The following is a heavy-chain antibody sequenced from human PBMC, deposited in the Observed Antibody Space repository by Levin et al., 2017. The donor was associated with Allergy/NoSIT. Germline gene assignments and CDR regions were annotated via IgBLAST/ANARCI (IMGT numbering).Heavy chain of an antibody. CDR2: ISHGGST. CDR1: GGSFTTYY. CDR3: ARLFYDFWSGYYLLDY. Sequence: SETLSLTCAVYGGSFTTYYWSWIRQPPGKGLEWIGEISHGGSTNYNPSLKSRVTISVDTSKNQFSLNLTSVTAADTAVYYCARLFYDFWSGYYLLDYWGQGSLVTVSS. D-gene: IGHD3-3*01. V-gene: IGHV4-34*01. J-gene: IGHJ4*02.